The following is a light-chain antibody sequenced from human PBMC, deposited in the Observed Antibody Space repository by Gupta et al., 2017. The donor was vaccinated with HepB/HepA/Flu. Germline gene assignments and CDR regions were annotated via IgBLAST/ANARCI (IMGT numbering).Light chain of an antibody. Sequence: QSVLTQPPSVSGAPGQRVTISCTGSSSNIGAGYDVHWYQQHPGTAPKLLIYGNSNRPSGVPDRFSGSKSGTSASLAITGLQAEDEADYYCQSYDSSLSAWVFGTGTKVTVL. J-gene: IGLJ1*01. CDR1: SSNIGAGYD. V-gene: IGLV1-40*01. CDR3: QSYDSSLSAWV. CDR2: GNS.